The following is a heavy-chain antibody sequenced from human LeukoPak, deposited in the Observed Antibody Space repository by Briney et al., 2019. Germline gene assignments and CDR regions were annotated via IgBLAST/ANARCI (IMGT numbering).Heavy chain of an antibody. CDR1: GFTFNSYA. Sequence: GGSLRLSCAASGFTFNSYAMYWVRQAPGKGLEWISGIFGSGGSPHYADSVKGRFTISRDNFQNTVYLQLGRLGVEDTAVYYCGKTTVGYSSGRYPGWPVDYWGQGALVTVSS. D-gene: IGHD2-15*01. CDR2: IFGSGGSP. V-gene: IGHV3-23*01. CDR3: GKTTVGYSSGRYPGWPVDY. J-gene: IGHJ4*02.